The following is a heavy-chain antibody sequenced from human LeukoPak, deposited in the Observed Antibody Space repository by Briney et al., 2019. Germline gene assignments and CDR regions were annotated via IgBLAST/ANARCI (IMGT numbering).Heavy chain of an antibody. D-gene: IGHD6-19*01. J-gene: IGHJ4*02. CDR1: GYTFTGYY. CDR3: ARLGYSSGSDF. CDR2: INPNSGGT. Sequence: GASVKVSCKASGYTFTGYYMHWGRQAPGQGLEWMGWINPNSGGTNYAQKFQGRVTMTRDTSISTAYMDLRRLKSDDTAVYFCARLGYSSGSDFWGQGTLVTVSS. V-gene: IGHV1-2*02.